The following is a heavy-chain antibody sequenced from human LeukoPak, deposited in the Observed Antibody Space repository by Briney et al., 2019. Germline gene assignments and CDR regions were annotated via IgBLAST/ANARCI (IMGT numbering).Heavy chain of an antibody. V-gene: IGHV4-31*03. CDR1: GGSISSGGYY. CDR3: ARGIAYCSSTSCENWFDP. J-gene: IGHJ5*02. Sequence: PSETLSLTCTVSGGSISSGGYYWSWIRQHPGKGLEWIGYIYYSGSTYYNPSLKSRVTISVDTSKNQFSLKLSSVTAADTAMYYCARGIAYCSSTSCENWFDPWGQGTLVTVSS. CDR2: IYYSGST. D-gene: IGHD2-2*01.